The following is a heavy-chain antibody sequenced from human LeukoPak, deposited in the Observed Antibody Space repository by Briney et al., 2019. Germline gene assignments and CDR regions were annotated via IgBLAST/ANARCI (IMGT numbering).Heavy chain of an antibody. J-gene: IGHJ4*02. CDR2: IKQDGSEK. CDR1: GLSFGNYW. CDR3: ARDYVTMAPDY. D-gene: IGHD3-10*02. V-gene: IGHV3-7*01. Sequence: GGSLRLSCVASGLSFGNYWMDWVRQAPGKGLEWVGNIKQDGSEKYYVDSVKGRFTISRDDAKSSLYLQMSSLRAEDTAVYYCARDYVTMAPDYGGLGTLVTVSS.